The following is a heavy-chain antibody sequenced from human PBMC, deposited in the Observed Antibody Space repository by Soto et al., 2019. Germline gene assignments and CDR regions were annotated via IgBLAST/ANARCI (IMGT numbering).Heavy chain of an antibody. Sequence: GGSLRLSCAASGFTFSSYSMHWVRTTPGKGLEWVAVISYDGSNKYYADSVKGRFTISRDNSKNTLYLQMNSLRAEDTAVYYCARIGYSYGRLGWFDPWGQGTLVTVSS. D-gene: IGHD5-18*01. CDR1: GFTFSSYS. CDR2: ISYDGSNK. V-gene: IGHV3-30-3*01. J-gene: IGHJ5*02. CDR3: ARIGYSYGRLGWFDP.